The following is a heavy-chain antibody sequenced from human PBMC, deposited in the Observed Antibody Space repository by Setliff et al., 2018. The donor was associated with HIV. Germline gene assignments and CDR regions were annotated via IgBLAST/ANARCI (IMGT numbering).Heavy chain of an antibody. Sequence: SETLSLTCAVSAYSISSGYYWGWIRQPPGKGLEWIGSIYHSGSTYYNPSLKSRVTISVDTSKNQFSLKLSSVTAADTAVYYCARLSPQYSGYDSGAFGYWGQGTLVTVSS. V-gene: IGHV4-38-2*01. D-gene: IGHD5-12*01. CDR1: AYSISSGYY. CDR3: ARLSPQYSGYDSGAFGY. CDR2: IYHSGST. J-gene: IGHJ4*02.